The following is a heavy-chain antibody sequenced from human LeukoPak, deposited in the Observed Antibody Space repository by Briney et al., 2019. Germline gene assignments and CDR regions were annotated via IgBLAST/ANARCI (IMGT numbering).Heavy chain of an antibody. D-gene: IGHD5-18*01. CDR3: ATELSSDTAFDY. CDR1: GFTFSAYG. V-gene: IGHV3-33*03. Sequence: GGPLRLSCAASGFTFSAYGMHWVRQPPGKGLEWVAMTWFDGSNKFYADAVKGRFTISRDNSKNTLYLQMNSLRAEDTAVYYCATELSSDTAFDYWGQGTLVAVSS. J-gene: IGHJ4*02. CDR2: TWFDGSNK.